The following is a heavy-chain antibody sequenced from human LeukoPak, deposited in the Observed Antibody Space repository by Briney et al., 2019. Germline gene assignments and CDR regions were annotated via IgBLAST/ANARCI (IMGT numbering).Heavy chain of an antibody. V-gene: IGHV4-39*07. CDR2: IYYGGST. J-gene: IGHJ4*02. D-gene: IGHD3-22*01. Sequence: SETLSLTCIVSGGSISSSSHYWGWIRQPPGKGLEWIGSIYYGGSTYYNPSLKSRVTIIEDTSKSQFSLKLSSVTAADTAVYYCARYYDSSGYYYFDYWGQGTLVTVSS. CDR1: GGSISSSSHY. CDR3: ARYYDSSGYYYFDY.